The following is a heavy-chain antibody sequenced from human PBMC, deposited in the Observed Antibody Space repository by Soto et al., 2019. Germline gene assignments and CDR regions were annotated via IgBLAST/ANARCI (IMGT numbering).Heavy chain of an antibody. CDR3: ARARGNDWYEDY. D-gene: IGHD1-1*01. J-gene: IGHJ4*02. CDR2: ITPTSTFI. V-gene: IGHV3-21*06. Sequence: EVQLVESGGGLVKPGGSLRLSCAASGFTFSSYSFNWFRQAPGKGLEWVSIITPTSTFISCADSVRGRFTISRDNAKNSLYLQMDSLGAGDTAVYYCARARGNDWYEDYWGQGTLVTVSS. CDR1: GFTFSSYS.